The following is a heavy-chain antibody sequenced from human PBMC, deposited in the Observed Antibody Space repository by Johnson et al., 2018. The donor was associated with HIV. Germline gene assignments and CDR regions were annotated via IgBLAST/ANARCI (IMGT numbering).Heavy chain of an antibody. CDR3: AKAMSPMVRGNI. CDR1: GFTFSSYT. J-gene: IGHJ3*02. D-gene: IGHD3-10*01. CDR2: ISYDGSNK. Sequence: HVPLVESGGGVVQPGRSLRLSCVASGFTFSSYTMHWVRQAPGKGLEWVAVISYDGSNKYYADSVKGRFTISRDNSKNTLYLKMNSLRAEDTAVYYCAKAMSPMVRGNIWGQGTMVTVSS. V-gene: IGHV3-30*04.